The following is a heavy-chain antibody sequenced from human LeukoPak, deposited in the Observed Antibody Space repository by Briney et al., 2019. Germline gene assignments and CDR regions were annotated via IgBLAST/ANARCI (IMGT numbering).Heavy chain of an antibody. Sequence: SGTLSLTCAVSGGSISSSNWWSWVRQPPGKGLEWIGEIYQSGSTNYNPSLKSRVTISVDKSKNQFSLKLSSVTAADTAVYYCARVRAAAGTRGGYNWFDPWGQGTLVTVSS. J-gene: IGHJ5*02. CDR1: GGSISSSNW. V-gene: IGHV4-4*02. CDR2: IYQSGST. CDR3: ARVRAAAGTRGGYNWFDP. D-gene: IGHD6-13*01.